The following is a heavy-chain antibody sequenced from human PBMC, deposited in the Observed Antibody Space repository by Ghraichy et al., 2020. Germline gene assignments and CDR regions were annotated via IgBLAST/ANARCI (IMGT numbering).Heavy chain of an antibody. Sequence: GESLRLSCAASGFPVSSNYMSWVRQAPGKGLEWVSVIYCGGSTYYADSVKGRITISRDNFKNTLYLQMNSLRAEDTAVYYCASCLGYSGYDYSFDYWGQGTVVTVSS. CDR3: ASCLGYSGYDYSFDY. D-gene: IGHD5-12*01. CDR2: IYCGGST. J-gene: IGHJ4*02. CDR1: GFPVSSNY. V-gene: IGHV3-66*01.